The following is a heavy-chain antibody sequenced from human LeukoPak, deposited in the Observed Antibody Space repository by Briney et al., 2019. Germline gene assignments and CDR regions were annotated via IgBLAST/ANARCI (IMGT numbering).Heavy chain of an antibody. J-gene: IGHJ4*02. V-gene: IGHV4-34*01. CDR3: ARLGVYTSSWYRYKYFDY. CDR2: INPSGST. CDR1: GGSFSDYY. Sequence: PSETLSLTCGVHGGSFSDYYWSWIRQPPGKGLEWIGEINPSGSTTYNPSLKGRFTISVDTSKDQFSLKLTSVTAADTAMYYCARLGVYTSSWYRYKYFDYWGQGTLVTVSS. D-gene: IGHD6-13*01.